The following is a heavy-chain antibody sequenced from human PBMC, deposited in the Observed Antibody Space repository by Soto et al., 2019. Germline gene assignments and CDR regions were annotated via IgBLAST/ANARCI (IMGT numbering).Heavy chain of an antibody. V-gene: IGHV3-23*01. CDR3: AKAPKGNYYYGMDV. CDR2: ISGSGSNT. D-gene: IGHD6-13*01. CDR1: GFTFSSYA. J-gene: IGHJ6*02. Sequence: EVQLLESGGGLVQPGGSLRLSCAASGFTFSSYAMSWVRQAPGKGLEWVSGISGSGSNTYYPDSVKGRFTVSRDNSKKTLYLQMESLRAEDTAIYYCAKAPKGNYYYGMDVWGQGTSVTVSS.